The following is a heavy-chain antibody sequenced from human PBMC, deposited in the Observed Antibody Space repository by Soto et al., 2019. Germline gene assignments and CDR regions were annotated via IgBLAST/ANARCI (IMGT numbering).Heavy chain of an antibody. CDR2: VNSDGSNT. D-gene: IGHD3-10*01. CDR1: GFSLSSYW. V-gene: IGHV3-74*01. J-gene: IGHJ4*02. CDR3: GRGGDYGSGRVDY. Sequence: EVQLVESGGGSVQPGGSLRLSCAASGFSLSSYWMHWVRQAPGKGLVWVSRVNSDGSNTIYADSVKGRFTISRDNAKNTLYLQMNSLRVEDTAMYYCGRGGDYGSGRVDYWGQGTLVTVSS.